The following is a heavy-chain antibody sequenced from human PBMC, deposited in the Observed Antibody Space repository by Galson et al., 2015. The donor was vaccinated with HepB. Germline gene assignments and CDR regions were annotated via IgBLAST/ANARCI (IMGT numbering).Heavy chain of an antibody. D-gene: IGHD2-21*02. CDR1: GFTFSSYS. Sequence: SLRLSCAASGFTFSSYSMNWVRQAPGKGLEWVSSISSSSGYIYYADSVKGRFTISRDNAKNTLYLQMNSLRAEDTAVYYCAREVYCGRDCFYGADYWGQGTLVTVSS. CDR2: ISSSSGYI. V-gene: IGHV3-21*01. CDR3: AREVYCGRDCFYGADY. J-gene: IGHJ4*02.